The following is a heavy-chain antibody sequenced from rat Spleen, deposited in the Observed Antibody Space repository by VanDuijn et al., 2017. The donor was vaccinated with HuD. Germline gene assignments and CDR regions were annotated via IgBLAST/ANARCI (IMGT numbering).Heavy chain of an antibody. Sequence: EVQLVESGGGLVQPGRSLKLSCAASGVTFSNYGMAWVRQPPTKGLEWVATISYDGSSTDYRDSVKGRFTNSRDNAKSTLYLQMDSLKSEDTATYYCATLTPLFAYWGQGTLVTVSS. V-gene: IGHV5-29*01. CDR1: GVTFSNYG. D-gene: IGHD3-4*01. J-gene: IGHJ3*01. CDR2: ISYDGSST. CDR3: ATLTPLFAY.